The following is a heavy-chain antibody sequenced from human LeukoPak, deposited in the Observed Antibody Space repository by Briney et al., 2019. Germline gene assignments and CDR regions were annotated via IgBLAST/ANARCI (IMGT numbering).Heavy chain of an antibody. D-gene: IGHD3-22*01. Sequence: GGSLRLSCAASGFTFSSYCMHWVRQAPGKGLEWVAVISHDGSNPYYADSVKGRFTISRDTSENTLYLQMRSLRAEATAVYYCAKPHYYDSSGVPGDYWGQGTLVTVSS. CDR1: GFTFSSYC. CDR3: AKPHYYDSSGVPGDY. J-gene: IGHJ4*02. V-gene: IGHV3-30*18. CDR2: ISHDGSNP.